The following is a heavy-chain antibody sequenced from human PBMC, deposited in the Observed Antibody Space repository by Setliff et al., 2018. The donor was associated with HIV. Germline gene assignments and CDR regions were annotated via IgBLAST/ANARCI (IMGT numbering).Heavy chain of an antibody. V-gene: IGHV3-7*03. CDR3: ARDLAY. J-gene: IGHJ4*02. CDR1: GFTFSSYW. Sequence: GGSLRLSCAASGFTFSSYWMSWVRQAPGKGLEWVANIKEDGSEKYYVDSVKGRFTISRDNAQNSLYLQMSSLKVEDTAVYYCARDLAYLGQGTLVTVSS. CDR2: IKEDGSEK.